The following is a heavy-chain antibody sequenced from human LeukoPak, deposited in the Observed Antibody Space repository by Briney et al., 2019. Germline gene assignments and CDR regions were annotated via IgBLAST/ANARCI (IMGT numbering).Heavy chain of an antibody. J-gene: IGHJ4*02. V-gene: IGHV5-51*01. CDR3: ARLWGGGTAYSPPDY. CDR1: GYSFSNYW. Sequence: GESLKISCKGSGYSFSNYWIGWVRQMPGKGLEWMGIIYPGDSDTRYSPSFQAQVTISADKSISTAYLQWSSLQASDTAMYYCARLWGGGTAYSPPDYSGQGTLVTVSS. CDR2: IYPGDSDT. D-gene: IGHD3-16*01.